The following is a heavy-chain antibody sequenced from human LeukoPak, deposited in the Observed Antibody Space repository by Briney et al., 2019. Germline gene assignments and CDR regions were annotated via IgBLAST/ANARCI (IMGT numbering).Heavy chain of an antibody. Sequence: GESLKISCKGSGYSFISHWIGWVRQVPGKGLEWMGIIYPGDSDTRYSPSFQGQVTISADKSISTAYLQWSSLKASDTAMYYCARQDYYDSSGYYYWGQGTLVTVSS. CDR1: GYSFISHW. CDR3: ARQDYYDSSGYYY. J-gene: IGHJ4*02. V-gene: IGHV5-51*01. CDR2: IYPGDSDT. D-gene: IGHD3-22*01.